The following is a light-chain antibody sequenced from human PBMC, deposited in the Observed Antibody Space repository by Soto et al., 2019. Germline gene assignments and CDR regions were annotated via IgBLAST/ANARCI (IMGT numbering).Light chain of an antibody. V-gene: IGKV1-9*01. Sequence: DIQLTQSPSFLSASVGDRVTITCRASQGISSYLAWYQQKPGNAPKLLIYAASTLKSGVPTRFSGSGSGTEFTLTISILQPEDFVTHSCQQLNSYRCTFGQGSKVDI. CDR1: QGISSY. CDR2: AAS. J-gene: IGKJ1*01. CDR3: QQLNSYRCT.